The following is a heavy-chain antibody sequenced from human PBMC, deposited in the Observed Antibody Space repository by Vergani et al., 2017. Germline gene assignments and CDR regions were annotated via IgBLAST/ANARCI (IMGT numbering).Heavy chain of an antibody. CDR1: GFTFSSFW. CDR2: IKQDGSEK. Sequence: EVQLVESGGGMVQPGGSLRLSCAASGFTFSSFWMSWIRQAPGKGLEWVANIKQDGSEKYYVDSVKGRFSISIDNAKNSLYLEMNSLRVEDTAVYYCTSRDNNRWNWGQGTQVTVSS. D-gene: IGHD2/OR15-2a*01. J-gene: IGHJ4*02. CDR3: TSRDNNRWN. V-gene: IGHV3-7*01.